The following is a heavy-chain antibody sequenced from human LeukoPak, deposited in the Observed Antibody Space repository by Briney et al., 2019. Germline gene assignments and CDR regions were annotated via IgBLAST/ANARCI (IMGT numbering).Heavy chain of an antibody. CDR1: GYTFTSYG. J-gene: IGHJ4*02. V-gene: IGHV1-18*01. D-gene: IGHD3-3*01. Sequence: GASVKVSCKASGYTFTSYGISWVRQAPGQGLEWMGWISGFTGQTNYAQNLQGRVTMTTDTSTTTAYVELRSLRSDDTAVYYCTRDSLYDSWSGDKLRTFDYWGQGTLVTVSS. CDR3: TRDSLYDSWSGDKLRTFDY. CDR2: ISGFTGQT.